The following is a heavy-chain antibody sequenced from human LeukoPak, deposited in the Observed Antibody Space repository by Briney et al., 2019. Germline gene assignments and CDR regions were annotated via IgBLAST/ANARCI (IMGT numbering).Heavy chain of an antibody. J-gene: IGHJ6*02. CDR2: IYYSGST. CDR3: ARHIQKPDYDFWSGYSKGDYYYGMDV. CDR1: GGSISSGGYS. Sequence: PSETLSLTCAVSGGSISSGGYSWSWLRQPPGKGLECIGSIYYSGSTYYNPSLKSRVTRSVDTSKNQFSLKLSSVTAADTAVYSCARHIQKPDYDFWSGYSKGDYYYGMDVWGQGTTVTVSS. V-gene: IGHV4-30-2*03. D-gene: IGHD3-3*01.